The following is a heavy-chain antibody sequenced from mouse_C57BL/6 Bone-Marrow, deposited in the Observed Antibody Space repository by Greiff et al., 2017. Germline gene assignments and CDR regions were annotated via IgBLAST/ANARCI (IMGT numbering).Heavy chain of an antibody. CDR3: ARWDYYGSYWYFDV. CDR1: GYAFSSYW. D-gene: IGHD1-1*01. J-gene: IGHJ1*03. CDR2: LYPGDGDT. V-gene: IGHV1-80*01. Sequence: VKLQESGAELVKPGASVKISCKASGYAFSSYWMNWVQQRPGKGLEWIGQLYPGDGDTNYNGKFKGKATLTADKSSSTAYMQLSSLTSEDSAVYFCARWDYYGSYWYFDVWGTGTTVTGSS.